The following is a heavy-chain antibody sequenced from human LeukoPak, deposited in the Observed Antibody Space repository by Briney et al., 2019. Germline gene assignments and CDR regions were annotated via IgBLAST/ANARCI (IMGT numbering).Heavy chain of an antibody. CDR1: GFTFSDYY. Sequence: PGGSLRLSCAASGFTFSDYYMSWVRQAPGKGLEGGSYISSSGSNIYYADSVKGRFTISRDNAKNSLYLQMNSLRAEDTAVYYCARDRVNYYYGSGSTSLFDYWGQGTLVTVSS. CDR2: ISSSGSNI. V-gene: IGHV3-11*01. CDR3: ARDRVNYYYGSGSTSLFDY. J-gene: IGHJ4*02. D-gene: IGHD3-10*01.